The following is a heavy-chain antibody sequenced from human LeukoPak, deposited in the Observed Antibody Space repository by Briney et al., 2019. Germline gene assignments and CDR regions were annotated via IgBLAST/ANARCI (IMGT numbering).Heavy chain of an antibody. CDR3: VKDDGWLS. CDR1: GFTFHDFA. J-gene: IGHJ3*01. Sequence: GRSLRLSCTASGFTFHDFAMHWVRQAPGKGLDWVSGISLNSGYIGYADSVKGRFIVSRDNAKNSLYLHMNNLRTEDTAFYYCVKDDGWLSWGRGTMVTVSS. CDR2: ISLNSGYI. D-gene: IGHD2/OR15-2a*01. V-gene: IGHV3-9*01.